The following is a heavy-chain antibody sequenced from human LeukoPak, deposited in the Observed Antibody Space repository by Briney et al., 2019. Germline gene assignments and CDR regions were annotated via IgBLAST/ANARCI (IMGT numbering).Heavy chain of an antibody. CDR1: GYTFTSYG. J-gene: IGHJ6*02. CDR2: ISTYNGAS. D-gene: IGHD7-27*01. V-gene: IGHV1-18*01. Sequence: ASVKVSCKASGYTFTSYGISWVRQAPGQGLEWMGWISTYNGASNYAQNLQGRGTLTTDTSTSTAYMELRSLSSDDTAVYYCARISSWGCSAYGMDVWGQGTTVTVSS. CDR3: ARISSWGCSAYGMDV.